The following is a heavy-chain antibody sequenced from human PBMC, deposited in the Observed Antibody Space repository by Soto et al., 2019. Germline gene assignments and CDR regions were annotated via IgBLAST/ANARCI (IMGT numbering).Heavy chain of an antibody. CDR3: AREKELAVAGTTTHFDY. Sequence: QVPLVQSGAEVKKPGSSVKVSCKASGGTFSSYAISWVRQAPGQGLEWMGGIIPIFGTANYAQKFQGRVTITADESTSTAYMELSSLRSEDTAVYYCAREKELAVAGTTTHFDYWGQGTLVTVSS. V-gene: IGHV1-69*01. D-gene: IGHD6-19*01. J-gene: IGHJ4*02. CDR1: GGTFSSYA. CDR2: IIPIFGTA.